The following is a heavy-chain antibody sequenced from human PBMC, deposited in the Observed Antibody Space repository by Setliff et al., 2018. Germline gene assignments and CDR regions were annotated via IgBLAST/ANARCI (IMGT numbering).Heavy chain of an antibody. J-gene: IGHJ4*02. D-gene: IGHD1-7*01. CDR1: GFAVSGAY. V-gene: IGHV3-66*01. CDR3: VAVRWNYPTV. Sequence: GGSLRLSCAGSGFAVSGAYMSWVRQAPGKGLEWVSIIYSSGNTAYTDSVKGRFTISRDNAKNTLYLQMNSLRAEDTAVFYCVAVRWNYPTVWGQGTLVTVSS. CDR2: IYSSGNT.